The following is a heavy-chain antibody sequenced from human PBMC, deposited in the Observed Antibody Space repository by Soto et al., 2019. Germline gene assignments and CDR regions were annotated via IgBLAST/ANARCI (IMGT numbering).Heavy chain of an antibody. V-gene: IGHV4-34*01. CDR3: ARARGGYFDY. CDR2: MKHSGST. CDR1: GGSFSGYY. J-gene: IGHJ4*02. Sequence: SETLSLTCADYGGSFSGYYWSWIRQPPGKGLEWIGEMKHSGSTNYNPSLKSRVTISVDTSKNQFSLKLSSVTAADTAVYYCARARGGYFDYWGQGTLVTVSS.